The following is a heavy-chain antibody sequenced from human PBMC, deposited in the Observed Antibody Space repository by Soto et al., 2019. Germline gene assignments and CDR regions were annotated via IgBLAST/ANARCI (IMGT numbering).Heavy chain of an antibody. CDR1: GFTFSSYG. J-gene: IGHJ4*02. Sequence: QVQLVESGGGVVQPGRSLRLSCAASGFTFSSYGMHWVRQAPGKGLEWVAVIWYDGSNKYYADSVKGRFTISRDNSKNTLYLQMTILRAEDTAVYFCARDGAVAGNIDYWGQGGMVTVSS. V-gene: IGHV3-33*01. D-gene: IGHD6-19*01. CDR2: IWYDGSNK. CDR3: ARDGAVAGNIDY.